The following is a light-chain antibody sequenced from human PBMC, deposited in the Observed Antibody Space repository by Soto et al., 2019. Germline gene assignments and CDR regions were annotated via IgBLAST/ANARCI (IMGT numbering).Light chain of an antibody. J-gene: IGKJ1*01. CDR2: AAS. V-gene: IGKV1-8*01. CDR3: QQYYSYPRGT. Sequence: AIRMTQSPSSFSASTGDRVTITCRASQGISSYLAWYQQKPGKAPKLLIYAASTLQSGVPSRLSGSGSGTDFTLTISCLQSEDFATYYCQQYYSYPRGTFGQGTKVEIK. CDR1: QGISSY.